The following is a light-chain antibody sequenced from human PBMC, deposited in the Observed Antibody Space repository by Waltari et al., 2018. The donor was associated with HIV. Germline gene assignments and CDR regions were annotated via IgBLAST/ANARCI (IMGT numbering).Light chain of an antibody. V-gene: IGKV1-5*03. Sequence: DIKMPHSPSTLSASVGDSVTIPCRSRKTRSRWLAWYQQKPGKAPKLLIYKASSLESGVPSRFSGSGSGTDFTLTISSLQPDDFATYYCLQYKDFPLTFGGGTKVEIK. CDR1: KTRSRW. J-gene: IGKJ4*01. CDR3: LQYKDFPLT. CDR2: KAS.